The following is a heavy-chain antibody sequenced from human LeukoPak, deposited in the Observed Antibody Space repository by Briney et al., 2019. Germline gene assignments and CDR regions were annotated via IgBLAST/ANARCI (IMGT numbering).Heavy chain of an antibody. CDR2: IYPGDSDT. CDR1: GYSFISYW. D-gene: IGHD1-7*01. CDR3: ARVAGGTGTTTHPLDY. Sequence: GESLQISCKGSGYSFISYWIAWVRPMPGKGLEWMGIIYPGDSDTRYSPSFQGQVTISADKSISTAYLQWSSLRASDTAMYYCARVAGGTGTTTHPLDYWGQGTLVTVSS. V-gene: IGHV5-51*01. J-gene: IGHJ4*02.